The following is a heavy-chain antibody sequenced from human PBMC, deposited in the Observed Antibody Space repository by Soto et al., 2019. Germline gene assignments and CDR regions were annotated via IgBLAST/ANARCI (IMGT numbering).Heavy chain of an antibody. CDR1: GGSISSSSYY. Sequence: QLQLQESGPGLVKPSETLSLTCTVSGGSISSSSYYWGWIRQPPGKGLEWIGSIYYSGSTYYNPSLKSRVTISVDTSKNQFSLKLSSVTAADTAVYYCARPIYDYGDYPEGAYGMDVWGQGTTVTVSS. J-gene: IGHJ6*02. D-gene: IGHD4-17*01. V-gene: IGHV4-39*01. CDR3: ARPIYDYGDYPEGAYGMDV. CDR2: IYYSGST.